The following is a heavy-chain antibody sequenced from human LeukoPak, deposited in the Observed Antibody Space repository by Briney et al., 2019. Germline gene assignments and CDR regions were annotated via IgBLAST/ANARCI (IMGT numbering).Heavy chain of an antibody. CDR1: GGSISSGAYY. V-gene: IGHV4-31*03. D-gene: IGHD4-17*01. Sequence: SETLSLTCTVSGGSISSGAYYWSWIRQHPGKGLEWIGYIYYSGSTYYSGSTSYNPSLRSRVTISVDTSKNQFFLKVTSVTAADTAVYYCARDVGKMTTVTFDYWGQGTLVTVSS. CDR3: ARDVGKMTTVTFDY. J-gene: IGHJ4*02. CDR2: IYYSGSTYYSGST.